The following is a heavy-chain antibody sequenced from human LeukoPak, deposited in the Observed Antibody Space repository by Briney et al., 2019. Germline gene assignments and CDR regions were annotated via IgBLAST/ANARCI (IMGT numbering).Heavy chain of an antibody. Sequence: GGSLRLSCAASGLILSSYVMSWVRQAPGKGLEWVSTITVSGGRTYYADSVKGRFTLSRDNSKNTLYLQMNSLRAEDTAVYYCAKEGRSVSDYFFMDVWGKGTTVTISS. CDR3: AKEGRSVSDYFFMDV. D-gene: IGHD3-10*01. V-gene: IGHV3-23*01. J-gene: IGHJ6*03. CDR2: ITVSGGRT. CDR1: GLILSSYV.